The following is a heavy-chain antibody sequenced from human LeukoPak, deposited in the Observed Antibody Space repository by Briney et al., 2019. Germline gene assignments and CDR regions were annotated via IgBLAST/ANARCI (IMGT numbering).Heavy chain of an antibody. CDR3: ARRYSTRNFFDS. Sequence: GGTLRLSCAAAGFTFSSHGMNWVRQAPGKGREWVSGISPRGGMTYYTDSVEGRFTISRDNSNHTLHLQINSLRAEDTALYFCARRYSTRNFFDSWGQGTMVTVSS. J-gene: IGHJ4*02. V-gene: IGHV3-23*01. CDR2: ISPRGGMT. CDR1: GFTFSSHG. D-gene: IGHD1-1*01.